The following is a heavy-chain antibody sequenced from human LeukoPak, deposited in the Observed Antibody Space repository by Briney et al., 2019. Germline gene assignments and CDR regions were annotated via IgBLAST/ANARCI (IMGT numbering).Heavy chain of an antibody. CDR2: MNPNSGNT. Sequence: ASVKVSCKASGGTFSSYAISWVRQATGQGLEWMGWMNPNSGNTGYAQKFQGRVTMTRNTSISTAYMELSSLRSEDTAVYYCARGRGRGGNEDYWGQGTLVTVSS. CDR3: ARGRGRGGNEDY. CDR1: GGTFSSYA. V-gene: IGHV1-8*02. J-gene: IGHJ4*02. D-gene: IGHD4-23*01.